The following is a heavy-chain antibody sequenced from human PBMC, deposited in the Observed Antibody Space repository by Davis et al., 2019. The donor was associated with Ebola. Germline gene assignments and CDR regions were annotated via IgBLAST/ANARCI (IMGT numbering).Heavy chain of an antibody. D-gene: IGHD5-12*01. J-gene: IGHJ4*02. Sequence: GESLKISCAASGFTFSSSWMHWVRQAPGKGLVWVSRIHSDGTTAYAGSVKGRFTISRDNAKNSLFLQMNSLRVEDTAVYYCARVPLNSAYAPYFDFWGQGTLVTVSS. CDR3: ARVPLNSAYAPYFDF. CDR2: IHSDGTT. CDR1: GFTFSSSW. V-gene: IGHV3-74*01.